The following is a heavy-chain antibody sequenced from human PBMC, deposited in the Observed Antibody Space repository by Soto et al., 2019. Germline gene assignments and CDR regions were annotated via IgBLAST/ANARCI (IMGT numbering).Heavy chain of an antibody. CDR1: GGSINTFY. J-gene: IGHJ4*02. CDR2: VFSSGST. Sequence: SETLSLTCTVSGGSINTFYWSWVRQPAGKGLEWIGRVFSSGSTSFNPSLESRVAMSVDTSKNHFSLNLSSVTAADTAVYYCAREGSYSAYNFAHGIQLWSFDFWGQGALVTVSS. D-gene: IGHD5-12*01. V-gene: IGHV4-4*07. CDR3: AREGSYSAYNFAHGIQLWSFDF.